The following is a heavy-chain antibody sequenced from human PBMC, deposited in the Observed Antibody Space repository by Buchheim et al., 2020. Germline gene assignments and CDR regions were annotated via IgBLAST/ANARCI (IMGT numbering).Heavy chain of an antibody. J-gene: IGHJ6*02. Sequence: QVQLVQSGAEVKKPGSSVKVPCKASGGTFSSYTISWVRQAPGQGLEWMGRIIPILGIANYAQKFQGRVTITADKSTSTAYMELSSLRSEDTAVYYCARTGRNYGDYEDYYGMDVWGQGTT. D-gene: IGHD4-17*01. CDR2: IIPILGIA. CDR3: ARTGRNYGDYEDYYGMDV. V-gene: IGHV1-69*02. CDR1: GGTFSSYT.